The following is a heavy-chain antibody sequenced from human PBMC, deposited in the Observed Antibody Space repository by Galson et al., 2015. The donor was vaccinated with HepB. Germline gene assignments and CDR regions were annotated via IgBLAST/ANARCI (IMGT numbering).Heavy chain of an antibody. J-gene: IGHJ6*02. CDR3: ARASYYYDSSGYLDMDYYYGMDV. CDR2: IWYDGSNK. D-gene: IGHD3-22*01. Sequence: LRLSCAASGFTFSSFCMHWVRQAPGKGLEWVAVIWYDGSNKYYADSVKGRFTISRDNSKNTLYLQMNSLRAEDTAVYSCARASYYYDSSGYLDMDYYYGMDVWGQGTTVTVSS. V-gene: IGHV3-33*01. CDR1: GFTFSSFC.